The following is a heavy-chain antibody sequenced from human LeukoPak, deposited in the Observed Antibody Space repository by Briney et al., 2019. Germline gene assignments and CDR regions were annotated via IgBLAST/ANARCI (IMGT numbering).Heavy chain of an antibody. V-gene: IGHV1-8*01. CDR2: MNPNSGNT. J-gene: IGHJ6*03. CDR3: ARAYVGATLLGYYYYMDV. Sequence: APVKVSCKASGYTFSSYDINWVRQATGQGLEWMGWMNPNSGNTGYAQKFQGRVTMTRNTSISTAYTELSSLRSEDTAVYYCARAYVGATLLGYYYYMDVWGKGTTVTISS. D-gene: IGHD1-26*01. CDR1: GYTFSSYD.